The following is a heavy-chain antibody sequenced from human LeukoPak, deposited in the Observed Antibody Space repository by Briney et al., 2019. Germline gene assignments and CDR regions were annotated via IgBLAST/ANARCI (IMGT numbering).Heavy chain of an antibody. CDR1: GFTFSSYG. CDR3: ARDLAWDAFDI. V-gene: IGHV3-30*03. J-gene: IGHJ3*02. Sequence: PGGALRLSCAASGFTFSSYGMHWVRQAPGKGLEWVAVISYDGSNKGYADSVKGRFTLSRDNSKNTLYLHMNSLRAEDTAVYYCARDLAWDAFDIWGQGTMVTVSS. CDR2: ISYDGSNK.